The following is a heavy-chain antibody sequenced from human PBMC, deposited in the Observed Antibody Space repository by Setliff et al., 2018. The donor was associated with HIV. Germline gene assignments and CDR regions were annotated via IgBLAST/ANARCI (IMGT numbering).Heavy chain of an antibody. D-gene: IGHD3-22*01. Sequence: PGGSLRLSCAASGFTFSDYYMSWIRQAPGKGLEWVSYIGSSSSPIYYADSVKGRFTISRDNSKNTLYLQMNSLTDADTALYYCVKVPGSGIVRYFDYWGQGTLVTVSS. CDR2: IGSSSSPI. CDR1: GFTFSDYY. V-gene: IGHV3-11*01. J-gene: IGHJ4*02. CDR3: VKVPGSGIVRYFDY.